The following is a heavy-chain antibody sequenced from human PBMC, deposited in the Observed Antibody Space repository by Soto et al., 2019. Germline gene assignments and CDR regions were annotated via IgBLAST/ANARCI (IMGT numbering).Heavy chain of an antibody. V-gene: IGHV4-59*08. CDR1: GGSISSYY. CDR3: ARHNYGSGSTYFDY. Sequence: QVQLQESGPGLVKPSETLSLTCTVSGGSISSYYWSWIRQPPGKGLEWIGYIYYSGSTNYNPSLKSRVTIAVDTSKNQFSLKLNSKPAADTAVYYCARHNYGSGSTYFDYWGQGTLVTVSS. J-gene: IGHJ4*02. D-gene: IGHD3-10*01. CDR2: IYYSGST.